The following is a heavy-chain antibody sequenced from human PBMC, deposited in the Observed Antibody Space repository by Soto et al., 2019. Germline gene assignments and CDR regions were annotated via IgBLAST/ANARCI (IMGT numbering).Heavy chain of an antibody. CDR2: ISWNSGSI. J-gene: IGHJ4*02. CDR1: GFTFDDYA. V-gene: IGHV3-9*01. CDR3: AKDMHETVLVAATPLDY. D-gene: IGHD2-15*01. Sequence: EVQLVESGGGLVQPGRSLRLSCAASGFTFDDYAMHWVRQAPGKGLEWVSGISWNSGSIGYADSVKGRFTISRDNAKNSLYLKMNSLRAEVTALYYCAKDMHETVLVAATPLDYWGQGTLVTVSS.